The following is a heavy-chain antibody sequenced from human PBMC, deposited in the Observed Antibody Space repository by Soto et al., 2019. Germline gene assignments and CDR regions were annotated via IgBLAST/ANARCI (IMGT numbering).Heavy chain of an antibody. CDR1: GGTFSSYA. CDR2: IIPIFGTA. D-gene: IGHD1-7*01. Sequence: ASVKVSCKASGGTFSSYAISWVRQAPGQGLEWMGGIIPIFGTANYAQKFQGRVTITADKSTSTAYMELSSLRSEDTAVYYCARALNWNYRVYFDYWGQGTLVTVSS. V-gene: IGHV1-69*06. J-gene: IGHJ4*02. CDR3: ARALNWNYRVYFDY.